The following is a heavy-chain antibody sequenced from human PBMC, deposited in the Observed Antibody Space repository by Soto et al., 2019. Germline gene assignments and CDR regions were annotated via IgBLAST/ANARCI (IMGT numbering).Heavy chain of an antibody. CDR2: IIPILGIA. D-gene: IGHD1-26*01. CDR1: GGTFSSYT. J-gene: IGHJ5*02. V-gene: IGHV1-69*02. CDR3: ARRTTRNWFDP. Sequence: QVQLVQSGAEVKKPGSSVKVSCKASGGTFSSYTISWVRQAPGQGLEWMGRIIPILGIANYAQKFQGRVTXTXXKSTSTAYMELSSLRSEDTAVYYCARRTTRNWFDPWGQGTLVTVSS.